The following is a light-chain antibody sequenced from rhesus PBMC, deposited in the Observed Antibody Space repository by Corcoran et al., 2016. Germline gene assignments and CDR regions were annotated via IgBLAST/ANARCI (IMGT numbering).Light chain of an antibody. Sequence: DIQMTQSPSSLSASVGDRVTVTCRASQDINKELSWYQQKPGKAPTLLFYTASSLQTGVSSRFSGSGSGTDYTLTISSLQPEDVASYYGLQDNAAPYTFGQGTKVEIK. CDR3: LQDNAAPYT. CDR1: QDINKE. CDR2: TAS. J-gene: IGKJ2*01. V-gene: IGKV1-94*01.